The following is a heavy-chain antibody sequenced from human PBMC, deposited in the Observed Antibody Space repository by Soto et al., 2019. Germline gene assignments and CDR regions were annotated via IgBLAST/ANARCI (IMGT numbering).Heavy chain of an antibody. Sequence: QVQLQESGPGLVKPSQTLSLTCTVAGGSISSGGYYWSWIRQHPGKGLEWMGYIYYSGSTYYNPYLKSRVTTSVDTSKNQFSLKLSSVTAADTAVYYCARDRRYFDWLFPDEDYYYGMDVWGQGTTVTVSS. CDR1: GGSISSGGYY. V-gene: IGHV4-31*03. CDR2: IYYSGST. D-gene: IGHD3-9*01. J-gene: IGHJ6*02. CDR3: ARDRRYFDWLFPDEDYYYGMDV.